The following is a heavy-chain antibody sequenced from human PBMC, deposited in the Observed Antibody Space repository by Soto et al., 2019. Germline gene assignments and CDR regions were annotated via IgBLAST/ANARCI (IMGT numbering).Heavy chain of an antibody. J-gene: IGHJ4*02. D-gene: IGHD4-17*01. CDR1: GDSVSSNSVV. CDR2: TYYRSKWYY. V-gene: IGHV6-1*01. Sequence: SQTLSLTCAISGDSVSSNSVVWNWIRQSPSRGLEWLGRTYYRSKWYYEYADSVKGRFTISRDNSKNTLYLQMNSLRAEDTAVYYCARRYGGALDYWGQGTLVTVSS. CDR3: ARRYGGALDY.